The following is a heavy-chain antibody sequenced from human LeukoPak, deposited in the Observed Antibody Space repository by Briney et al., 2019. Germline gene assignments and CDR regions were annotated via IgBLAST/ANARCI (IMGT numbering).Heavy chain of an antibody. CDR1: GFTISSNY. Sequence: GGSLRLSCAASGFTISSNYMNWVRQAPGKGLEWVSYISSSASTIFYADSVKGRFTISRDNARNALYLQMTSLRVEDTAIYYCARDPLALAAATPGAFDYWGQGTLVTVSS. CDR3: ARDPLALAAATPGAFDY. D-gene: IGHD2-15*01. CDR2: ISSSASTI. J-gene: IGHJ4*02. V-gene: IGHV3-48*03.